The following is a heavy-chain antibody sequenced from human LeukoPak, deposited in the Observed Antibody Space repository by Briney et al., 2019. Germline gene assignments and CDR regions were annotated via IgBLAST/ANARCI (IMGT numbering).Heavy chain of an antibody. CDR3: AKAPVTTCRGAYCYPFDY. V-gene: IGHV3-23*01. CDR2: ISDSGNT. CDR1: GFTFSSYA. Sequence: GGSLRLSCAASGFTFSSYAMSWVRQAPGKGLEWVSAISDSGNTYHADSGKGRFTISRDSSKNTLFLQMNRLRPEDAAVYYCAKAPVTTCRGAYCYPFDYWGQGTLVTVSS. J-gene: IGHJ4*02. D-gene: IGHD2-21*01.